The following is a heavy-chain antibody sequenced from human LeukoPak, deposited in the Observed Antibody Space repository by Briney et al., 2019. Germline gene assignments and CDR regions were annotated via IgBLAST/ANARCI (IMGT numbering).Heavy chain of an antibody. CDR2: ISASGDTI. J-gene: IGHJ4*02. D-gene: IGHD1-26*01. CDR1: GFTFRHYY. Sequence: GGSLRLSCAASGFTFRHYYMTWIRQAPGKGLEWVAYISASGDTIYDGDSVRGRFTISRDNSKNSLYLDMNTLRAEDTAVYYCARDPSWEILSYFDYWGQGTLVTVSS. CDR3: ARDPSWEILSYFDY. V-gene: IGHV3-11*04.